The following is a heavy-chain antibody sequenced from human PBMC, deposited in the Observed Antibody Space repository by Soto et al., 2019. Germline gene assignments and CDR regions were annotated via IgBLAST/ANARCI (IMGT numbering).Heavy chain of an antibody. Sequence: EVQLVESGGGLVQPGGSLRLSCAASGFTFSSYWMSWVRQAPGKGLEWVANIKQDGSEKYYVDSVKGRFTISRDNAKNSLYLKMNSLRAEDTAVYYCARYYDFWSGYYTGRLNNWFDPWGQGTLVTVSS. CDR1: GFTFSSYW. D-gene: IGHD3-3*01. J-gene: IGHJ5*02. V-gene: IGHV3-7*01. CDR3: ARYYDFWSGYYTGRLNNWFDP. CDR2: IKQDGSEK.